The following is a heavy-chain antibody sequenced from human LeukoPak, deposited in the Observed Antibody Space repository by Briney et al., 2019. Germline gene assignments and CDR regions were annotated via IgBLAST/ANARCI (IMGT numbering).Heavy chain of an antibody. D-gene: IGHD2-15*01. CDR2: INNSGST. V-gene: IGHV4-34*01. CDR1: GGSFSGYY. Sequence: SETLSLTCAVYGGSFSGYYWSWIRQPPGKGLEWIGEINNSGSTNYNPSLKSRGTISVDTPKNQFSLKLSSVTAADTAVYYCARGAPVAATVGFDYWGQEHLVTVSS. J-gene: IGHJ4*02. CDR3: ARGAPVAATVGFDY.